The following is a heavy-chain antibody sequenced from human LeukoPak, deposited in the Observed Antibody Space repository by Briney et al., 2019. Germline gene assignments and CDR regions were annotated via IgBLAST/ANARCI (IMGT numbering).Heavy chain of an antibody. Sequence: GGSLRLSCEASGFTFSSYAMSWVRQAPGKGLEWVSGISGSGGNAYYVDSVKGRFTISRDNSKNTLYVQMSSLRAEDTAVYYCAKRAGSYAFDNWGQGTLVTVSS. J-gene: IGHJ4*02. CDR1: GFTFSSYA. CDR2: ISGSGGNA. CDR3: AKRAGSYAFDN. V-gene: IGHV3-23*01. D-gene: IGHD1-26*01.